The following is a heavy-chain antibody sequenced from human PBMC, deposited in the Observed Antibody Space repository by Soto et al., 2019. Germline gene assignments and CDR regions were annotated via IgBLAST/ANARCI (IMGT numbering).Heavy chain of an antibody. D-gene: IGHD2-2*01. V-gene: IGHV3-30*18. Sequence: QVQVVESGGGVVQPGRSLRLSCAASGFTFSRHGMHWVRQAPGKGLEWVAVISYDGSHEYYADSVKGRFTISRDNSRNTVYLQMNSLRDDDTAVYYCAKAAGYCVSTTCPWYYLDYWGQGTLVTVSS. CDR2: ISYDGSHE. J-gene: IGHJ4*02. CDR1: GFTFSRHG. CDR3: AKAAGYCVSTTCPWYYLDY.